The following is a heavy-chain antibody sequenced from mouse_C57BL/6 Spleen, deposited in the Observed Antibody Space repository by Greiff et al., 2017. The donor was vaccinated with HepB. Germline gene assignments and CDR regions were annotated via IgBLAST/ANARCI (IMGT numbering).Heavy chain of an antibody. CDR1: GFTFSDYY. CDR3: ARHSYGAMDY. J-gene: IGHJ4*01. V-gene: IGHV5-12*01. CDR2: ISNGGGST. Sequence: EVKLMESGGGLVQPGGSLKLSCAASGFTFSDYYMYWVRQTPEKRLEWVAYISNGGGSTYYPDTVKGRFTISRDNAKNTQYLQMSRLKSEDTAMYYCARHSYGAMDYWGQGTSVTVSS. D-gene: IGHD1-1*01.